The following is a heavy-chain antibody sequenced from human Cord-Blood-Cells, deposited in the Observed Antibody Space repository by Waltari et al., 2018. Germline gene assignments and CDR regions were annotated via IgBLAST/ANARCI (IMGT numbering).Heavy chain of an antibody. D-gene: IGHD3-3*01. J-gene: IGHJ3*02. CDR3: ARHTGGYDFWSGYYAFDI. Sequence: QLQLQESGPGLVKPSATLSLTCTVSGGSISSSSYYWGWLRQPPGKGLEWVGSMYYSGGTYYNPALKSRVTISVGTSKNQFSLKLSSVTAADTAVYYCARHTGGYDFWSGYYAFDIWGQGTMVTVSS. V-gene: IGHV4-39*01. CDR2: MYYSGGT. CDR1: GGSISSSSYY.